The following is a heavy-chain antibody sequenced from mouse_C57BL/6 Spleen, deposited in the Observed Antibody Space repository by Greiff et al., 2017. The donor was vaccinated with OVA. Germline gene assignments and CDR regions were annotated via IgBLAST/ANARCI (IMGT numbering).Heavy chain of an antibody. V-gene: IGHV1-52*01. CDR2: IDPSDSET. CDR1: GYTFTSYW. J-gene: IGHJ2*01. CDR3: ARGGYGSSYDYFDY. Sequence: QVQLQQPGAELVRPGSSVKLSCKASGYTFTSYWMHWVKQRPIQGLEWIGNIDPSDSETHYNQKFKDKATLTVDKSSSTAYMQLSSLTSEDSAVYYCARGGYGSSYDYFDYWGQGTTLTVSS. D-gene: IGHD1-1*01.